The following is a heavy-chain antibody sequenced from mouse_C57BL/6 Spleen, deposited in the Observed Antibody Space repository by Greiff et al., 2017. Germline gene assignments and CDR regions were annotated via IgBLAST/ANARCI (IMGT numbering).Heavy chain of an antibody. CDR2: IWSDGST. J-gene: IGHJ4*01. CDR1: GFSLTSYG. D-gene: IGHD1-1*01. Sequence: VQLKESGPGLVAPSQSLSITCTVSGFSLTSYGVHWVRQPPGKGLEWLVVIWSDGSTTYNSALKSRLSISKDNSKSQVFLKMNSLQTDDTAMYYCARPLYYGSSYAMDYWGQGTSVTVSS. CDR3: ARPLYYGSSYAMDY. V-gene: IGHV2-6*03.